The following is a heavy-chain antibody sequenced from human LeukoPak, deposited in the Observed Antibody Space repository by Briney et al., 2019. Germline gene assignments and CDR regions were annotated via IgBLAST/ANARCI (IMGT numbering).Heavy chain of an antibody. J-gene: IGHJ4*02. CDR3: ARKSCDGGSCYYFDY. V-gene: IGHV4-34*01. CDR2: INHSGST. Sequence: SETLSLTCAVYGGSFSGYYWSWIRQPPGKGLEWIGEINHSGSTNYNPSLKSRVTISVDTSKNQFSLKLSSVTAADTAVYYCARKSCDGGSCYYFDYWGQGTLVTVSS. CDR1: GGSFSGYY. D-gene: IGHD2-15*01.